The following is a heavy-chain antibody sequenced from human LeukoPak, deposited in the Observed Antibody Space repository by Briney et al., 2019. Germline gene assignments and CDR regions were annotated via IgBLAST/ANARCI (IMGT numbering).Heavy chain of an antibody. Sequence: NSGGSLRLSCAASGFTFISYSMNWVRQGPGKGLEWVSSISSSSYIYYPDSVKGRFTISSDNSKNTLYLQMNSLRAEDTDVYYCAKDISLEMEWLFSPFDYWGQGTLVTVSS. J-gene: IGHJ4*02. CDR1: GFTFISYS. CDR3: AKDISLEMEWLFSPFDY. CDR2: ISSSSYI. D-gene: IGHD3-3*01. V-gene: IGHV3-21*04.